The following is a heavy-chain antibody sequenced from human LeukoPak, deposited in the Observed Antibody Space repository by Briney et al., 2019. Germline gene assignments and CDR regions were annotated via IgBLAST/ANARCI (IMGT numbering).Heavy chain of an antibody. CDR3: ARLENWGSQGTNYFDP. CDR1: GDSISSSSYY. V-gene: IGHV4-39*01. CDR2: MFYSGST. Sequence: PSETLSLTCTVSGDSISSSSYYWGWIRQPPGEGLEWILSMFYSGSTYYNPSLKSRVTISVDSSKNQFSLKVSSVTAADTAVYYCARLENWGSQGTNYFDPWGQGTLVTVSS. J-gene: IGHJ5*02. D-gene: IGHD7-27*01.